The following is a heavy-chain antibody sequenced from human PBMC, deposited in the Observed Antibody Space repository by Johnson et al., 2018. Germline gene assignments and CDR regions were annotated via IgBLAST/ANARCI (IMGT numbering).Heavy chain of an antibody. V-gene: IGHV3-13*01. D-gene: IGHD6-19*01. Sequence: VQLVESGGGLVQPGGSLRLSCAASGFTFSSYDMHWVRQATGKGLEWVSGIGTPGDTYYPGSVKGRFTISRENAKNSLYLQMNSLRAGDTAVYYCARRGSSGLHDAFDILGQGTMVTVSS. CDR1: GFTFSSYD. CDR3: ARRGSSGLHDAFDI. J-gene: IGHJ3*02. CDR2: IGTPGDT.